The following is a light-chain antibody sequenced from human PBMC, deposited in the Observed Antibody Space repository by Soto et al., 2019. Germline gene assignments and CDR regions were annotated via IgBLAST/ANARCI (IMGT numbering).Light chain of an antibody. CDR3: MQGTHSLT. CDR1: QSLVYRDGNTY. CDR2: KVS. J-gene: IGKJ4*01. V-gene: IGKV2-30*01. Sequence: DVVMTQSPLSLPVTLGQPASISCRSSQSLVYRDGNTYLSWFQQRPGQSPRRLIYKVSNRDSGVPDRFSGSGSGTDFTLKISRVEAEDVGVYYCMQGTHSLTFGGGTKVDIK.